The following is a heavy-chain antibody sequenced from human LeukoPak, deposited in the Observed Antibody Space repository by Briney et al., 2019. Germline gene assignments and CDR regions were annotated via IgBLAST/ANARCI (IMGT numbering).Heavy chain of an antibody. CDR3: ARGSPDYDFWSGYFWFDP. Sequence: SVKVSCKASGGTFSSYAISWVRQAPGQGLEWMGGIIPIFGTANYAQKFQGRVTITADESTSTAYMELSSLRSEDTAVYYCARGSPDYDFWSGYFWFDPWGQGTLVTVSS. D-gene: IGHD3-3*01. CDR2: IIPIFGTA. V-gene: IGHV1-69*13. J-gene: IGHJ5*02. CDR1: GGTFSSYA.